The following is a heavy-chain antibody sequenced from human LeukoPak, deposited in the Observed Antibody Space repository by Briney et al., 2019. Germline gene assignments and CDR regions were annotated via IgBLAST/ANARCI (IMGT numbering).Heavy chain of an antibody. Sequence: SETLSLTCTVSGGSISSSSYYWGWIRQPPGKGLEWIGSIYYGGNTYYNPSLKSRVTISVGTSKNQFSLKLTSVTAADAAVYYCARLQWYSGSYHTGYYFDYWGQGTLVTVSS. V-gene: IGHV4-39*01. CDR1: GGSISSSSYY. J-gene: IGHJ4*02. CDR2: IYYGGNT. CDR3: ARLQWYSGSYHTGYYFDY. D-gene: IGHD1-26*01.